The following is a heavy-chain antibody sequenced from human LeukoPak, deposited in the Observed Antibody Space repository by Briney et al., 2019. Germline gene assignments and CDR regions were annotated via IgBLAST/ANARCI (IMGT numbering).Heavy chain of an antibody. J-gene: IGHJ4*02. CDR2: IHPSTGNP. CDR1: GYTFTNYA. Sequence: ASVKVSCKASGYTFTNYAMNWVRQAPGQGLEWMGWIHPSTGNPTYAQGFAGRFVFSLDTSVSTAYLQISSLKAEDTAVYYCAREGYYDSSGFIHDYWGQGTLVTVSS. CDR3: AREGYYDSSGFIHDY. D-gene: IGHD3-22*01. V-gene: IGHV7-4-1*02.